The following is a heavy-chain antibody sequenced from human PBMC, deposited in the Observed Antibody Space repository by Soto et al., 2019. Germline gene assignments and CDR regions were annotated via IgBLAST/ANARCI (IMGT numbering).Heavy chain of an antibody. CDR1: GFTFGDYA. J-gene: IGHJ5*02. CDR3: TRDAGGGAIAARPVWFDP. CDR2: IRSKAYGGTT. Sequence: GGSLRLSCTASGFTFGDYAMSWFRQAPGKGLEWVGFIRSKAYGGTTEYAASVKGRFTISRDDSKSIAYLQMNSLKTEDTAVYYCTRDAGGGAIAARPVWFDPWGQGTLVTVSS. V-gene: IGHV3-49*03. D-gene: IGHD6-6*01.